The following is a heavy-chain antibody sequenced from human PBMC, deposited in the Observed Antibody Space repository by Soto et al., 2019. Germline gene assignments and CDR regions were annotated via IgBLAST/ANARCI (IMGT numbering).Heavy chain of an antibody. D-gene: IGHD6-13*01. CDR3: AKDGDAAAVDAFDI. V-gene: IGHV3-30*18. CDR1: GFTFSSYG. CDR2: ISYDGSNK. J-gene: IGHJ3*02. Sequence: GGSLRFSCAASGFTFSSYGMHWVRQAPGKGLEWVAVISYDGSNKYYADSVKGRFTISRDNSKNTLYLQMNSLRAEDTAVYYCAKDGDAAAVDAFDIWGQGTMVTVSS.